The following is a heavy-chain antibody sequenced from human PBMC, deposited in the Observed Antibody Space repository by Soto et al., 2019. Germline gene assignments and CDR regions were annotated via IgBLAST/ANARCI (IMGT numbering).Heavy chain of an antibody. V-gene: IGHV3-53*04. D-gene: IGHD6-13*01. CDR2: IYSGGYT. J-gene: IGHJ1*01. Sequence: HPGGSLRLSCAASGFIVNSNYMSWVRQVPGKRLEWVSVIYSGGYTHYADSVKGRFTISRHNIKNTLYLQMNSLRAEDTAVYYCARGIAAAGTEYFQHWGQGTLVTVSS. CDR1: GFIVNSNY. CDR3: ARGIAAAGTEYFQH.